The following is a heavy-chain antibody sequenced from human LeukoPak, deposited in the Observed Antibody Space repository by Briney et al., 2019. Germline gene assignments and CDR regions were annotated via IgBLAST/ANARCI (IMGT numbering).Heavy chain of an antibody. V-gene: IGHV1-3*02. CDR3: ARSPGGNARTWLDY. CDR2: TNGATGNR. CDR1: GYTFTNYA. J-gene: IGHJ4*02. Sequence: GASVKVSCKASGYTFTNYALHWVRQAPGQRLEWMGWTNGATGNRRFSQDFQGRLTITIDTSASTAYMELSSLRSEDTAVYYCARSPGGNARTWLDYWGQGTLVTVSS. D-gene: IGHD4-23*01.